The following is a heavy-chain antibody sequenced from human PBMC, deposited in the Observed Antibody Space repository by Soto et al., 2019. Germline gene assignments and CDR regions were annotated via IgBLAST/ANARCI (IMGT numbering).Heavy chain of an antibody. Sequence: GESLKISCKGSGYSFTSYWIGWVRQMPGKGLEWMGIIYPGDSDTRYSPSFQGQVTISADKSISTAYLQWSSLKASDTAMYYCARHPSIVVVPAAIDYWGQGTLVTVSS. CDR1: GYSFTSYW. CDR2: IYPGDSDT. V-gene: IGHV5-51*01. CDR3: ARHPSIVVVPAAIDY. D-gene: IGHD2-2*01. J-gene: IGHJ4*02.